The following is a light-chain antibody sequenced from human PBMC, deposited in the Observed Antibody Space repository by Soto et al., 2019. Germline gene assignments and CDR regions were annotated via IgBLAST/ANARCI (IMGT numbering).Light chain of an antibody. CDR2: DVS. V-gene: IGLV2-14*01. CDR1: SSDVGGYNY. CDR3: SSYTSSSTYV. J-gene: IGLJ1*01. Sequence: QSVLTQPASVSGSPGQSITISCTGTSSDVGGYNYVSWYQQYPGKAPKLMIYDVSNRPSGVSNRFSGSKSGNTASLTISGLQAEDEADYYCSSYTSSSTYVFGTETKVTVL.